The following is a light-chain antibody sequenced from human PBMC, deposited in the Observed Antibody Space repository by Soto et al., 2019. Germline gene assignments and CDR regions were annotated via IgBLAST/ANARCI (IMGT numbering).Light chain of an antibody. CDR3: QQYSSYPYT. Sequence: DIQMTQSPSSLSASVGDRVTITCRASQGISSWLAWYQQKPEKAPKSLIYAASSLQSGVPSRFSDNGSGTDFTLTISRLQPEDFATYDSQQYSSYPYTFCQATKLEIK. V-gene: IGKV1D-16*01. CDR2: AAS. CDR1: QGISSW. J-gene: IGKJ2*01.